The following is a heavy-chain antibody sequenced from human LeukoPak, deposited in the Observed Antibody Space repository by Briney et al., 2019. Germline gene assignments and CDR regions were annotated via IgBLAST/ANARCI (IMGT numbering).Heavy chain of an antibody. V-gene: IGHV1-18*01. D-gene: IGHD3-3*01. CDR3: ARDRILVRFLVLDAFDI. Sequence: ASVKVSCRASGYTFTIYGLSWVRQAPGQGLEWMGWISAYNDNTNYAQKLQGRVTMTTDTSTSTAYMELRSLRSDDTAVYYCARDRILVRFLVLDAFDIWGQGTMVTVSS. CDR2: ISAYNDNT. J-gene: IGHJ3*02. CDR1: GYTFTIYG.